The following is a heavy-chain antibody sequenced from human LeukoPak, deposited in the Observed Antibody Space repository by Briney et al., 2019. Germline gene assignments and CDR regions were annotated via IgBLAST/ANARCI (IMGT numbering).Heavy chain of an antibody. V-gene: IGHV6-1*01. Sequence: SQTLSLTCAISGDSVSSNSVAWNWIRQSPSRGLEWLGRTYYRSKWYNDYAVSVKSRITINPDTSKNQFSLQLNSVTPEDTAVYYCARVGEQWLVFFDYWGQGTLVTVSS. CDR2: TYYRSKWYN. CDR1: GDSVSSNSVA. J-gene: IGHJ4*02. CDR3: ARVGEQWLVFFDY. D-gene: IGHD6-19*01.